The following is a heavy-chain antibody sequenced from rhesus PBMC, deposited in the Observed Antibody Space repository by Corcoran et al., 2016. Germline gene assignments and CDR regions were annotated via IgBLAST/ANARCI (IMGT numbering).Heavy chain of an antibody. Sequence: QVQLQESGPGLVKPSETLSLTCAVSGGSISSGYNYWSWIRQPQGKGLEWIGYITYTGTTNYNPSLKSRFTFSRDTSKNQFSLKLSSVTAADSAVYYCVKHSVSVYGSFDYWGQGVLVTVSS. CDR1: GGSISSGYNY. CDR2: ITYTGTT. CDR3: VKHSVSVYGSFDY. V-gene: IGHV4-122*02. J-gene: IGHJ4*01. D-gene: IGHD3-22*01.